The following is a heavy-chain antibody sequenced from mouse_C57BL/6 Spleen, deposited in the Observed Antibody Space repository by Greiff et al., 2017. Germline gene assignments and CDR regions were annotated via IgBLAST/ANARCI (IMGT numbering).Heavy chain of an antibody. D-gene: IGHD1-1*01. CDR3: AIRYYGSSSWFAY. Sequence: VQLQQSGAELVRPGTSVKMSCKASGYTFTNYWIGWAKQRPGHGLEWIGDIYPGGGYTNYNEKFKGKATLTADKSSSTAYMQFSSLTSEDSAIYYCAIRYYGSSSWFAYWGQGTLVTVSA. CDR2: IYPGGGYT. CDR1: GYTFTNYW. J-gene: IGHJ3*01. V-gene: IGHV1-63*01.